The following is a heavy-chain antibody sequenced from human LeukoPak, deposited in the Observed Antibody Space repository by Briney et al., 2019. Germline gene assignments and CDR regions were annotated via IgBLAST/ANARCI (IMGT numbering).Heavy chain of an antibody. CDR2: INHSGST. D-gene: IGHD3-22*01. CDR1: GGSFSGYY. CDR3: ARATQITMIVVVITKGYYFDY. V-gene: IGHV4-34*01. J-gene: IGHJ4*02. Sequence: SETLSLTCAVYGGSFSGYYWSWIRQPPGKGLEWIGEINHSGSTNYNPSLKSRVTMSVDTSKNQFSLKLSSVTAADTAVYYCARATQITMIVVVITKGYYFDYWGQGTLVTVSS.